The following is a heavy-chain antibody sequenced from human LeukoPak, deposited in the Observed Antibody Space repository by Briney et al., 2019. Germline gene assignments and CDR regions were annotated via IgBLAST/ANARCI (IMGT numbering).Heavy chain of an antibody. Sequence: PGGSLRLSCAASGFTFSSYEMNWVRQAPGKGLEWVSYISSSGSTIYYADSVKGRFTISRDNAQNSLYLQMNSLRAEDTAVYYCARARWCSSTSRYFAAFDIWGQGTMVTVSS. V-gene: IGHV3-48*03. J-gene: IGHJ3*02. CDR3: ARARWCSSTSRYFAAFDI. D-gene: IGHD2-2*01. CDR2: ISSSGSTI. CDR1: GFTFSSYE.